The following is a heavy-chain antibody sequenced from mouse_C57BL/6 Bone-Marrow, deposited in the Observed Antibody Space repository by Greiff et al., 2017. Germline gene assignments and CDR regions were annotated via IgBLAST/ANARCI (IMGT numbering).Heavy chain of an antibody. V-gene: IGHV5-16*01. CDR1: GFTFSDYY. CDR2: LTYDGSST. Sequence: EVKLEESEGGLVQPGGSMKLSCTASGFTFSDYYMAWVRQVPEKGLEWVANLTYDGSSTYYLDSLKSRFLISRDNAKNILYLQMSSLKSEDTATYYCARDDYSNYCDDWGTGTTLTVSS. D-gene: IGHD2-5*01. J-gene: IGHJ2*01. CDR3: ARDDYSNYCDD.